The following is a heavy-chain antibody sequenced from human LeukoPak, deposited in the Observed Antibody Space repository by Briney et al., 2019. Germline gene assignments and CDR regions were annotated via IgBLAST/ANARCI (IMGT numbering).Heavy chain of an antibody. Sequence: PGGSLRLSCAASEFSVGSNYMTWVRQAPGKGLEWVAFIRYDGSNKYYADSVKGRFTISRDNSKNTLYLQMNSLRAEDTAVYYCAKDSPPYGDYRNYYMDVWGKGTTVTISS. CDR1: EFSVGSNY. CDR2: IRYDGSNK. V-gene: IGHV3-30*02. D-gene: IGHD4-17*01. J-gene: IGHJ6*03. CDR3: AKDSPPYGDYRNYYMDV.